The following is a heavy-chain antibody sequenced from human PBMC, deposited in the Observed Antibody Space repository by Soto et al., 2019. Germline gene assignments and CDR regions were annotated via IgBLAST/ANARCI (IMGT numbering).Heavy chain of an antibody. CDR3: AIGLISGWYYYFDD. CDR2: MNPNSGNT. J-gene: IGHJ4*02. D-gene: IGHD6-19*01. Sequence: ASVKVSCKASGYTFTSYDINWGRQATGQGLEWMGWMNPNSGNTGYAQKFQGRVTMTRNTSISTAYMELSSLRSEDTAVYYCAIGLISGWYYYFDDWGQGTLVTVSS. V-gene: IGHV1-8*01. CDR1: GYTFTSYD.